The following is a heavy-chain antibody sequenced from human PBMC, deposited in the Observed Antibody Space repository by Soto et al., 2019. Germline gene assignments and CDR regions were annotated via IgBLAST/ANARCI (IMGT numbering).Heavy chain of an antibody. J-gene: IGHJ4*02. Sequence: EVQLLESGGGLVQPGGSLRLSCAASGFTFSSYAMSWVRQAPGKGLEWVSAISGDSGNTKYADSEKGRLTISRDNSKNTLYLQMVRLRAEDTAVYYCAKDGSSSLQGVFDYWGQGTLVTVSS. CDR2: ISGDSGNT. V-gene: IGHV3-23*01. D-gene: IGHD6-6*01. CDR3: AKDGSSSLQGVFDY. CDR1: GFTFSSYA.